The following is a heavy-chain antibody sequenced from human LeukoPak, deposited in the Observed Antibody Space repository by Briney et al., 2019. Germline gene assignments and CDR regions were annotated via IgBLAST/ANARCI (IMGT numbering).Heavy chain of an antibody. CDR2: IIPIFGTA. Sequence: GASVKVSCKASGGTFSSYAISWVRQAPGQGLKWMGGIIPIFGTANYAQKFQGRVTITADKSTSTAYMELGSLRSEDTAVYYCARDDSGYENGFDYWGQGTLVTVSS. CDR3: ARDDSGYENGFDY. V-gene: IGHV1-69*06. D-gene: IGHD5-12*01. CDR1: GGTFSSYA. J-gene: IGHJ4*02.